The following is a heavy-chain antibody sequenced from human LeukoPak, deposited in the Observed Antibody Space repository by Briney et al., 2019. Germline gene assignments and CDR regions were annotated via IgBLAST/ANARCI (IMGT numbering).Heavy chain of an antibody. CDR2: TNEDGSIT. J-gene: IGHJ5*02. CDR1: GFTFSTYW. Sequence: GGSLRLSCAASGFTFSTYWMHWVRQVPGTGLVWVSRTNEDGSITDYADSVKGRFIISRDNSKDTLYLQMNSLRAEDTAVYYCGRDLGGRGGAWGQGILVTVSP. D-gene: IGHD3-16*01. V-gene: IGHV3-74*01. CDR3: GRDLGGRGGA.